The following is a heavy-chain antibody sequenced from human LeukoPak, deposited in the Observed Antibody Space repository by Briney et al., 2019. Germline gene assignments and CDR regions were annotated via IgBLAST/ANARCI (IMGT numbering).Heavy chain of an antibody. V-gene: IGHV3-30*04. J-gene: IGHJ4*02. Sequence: GGSLRLSCAASGFTFSSYAMHWVRQAPGKGLEWVAVISYDGSSKYHADSVKGRFTISRDNSKNTLYLQMNSLRAEDTAVYYCAKGVRGVISSYFDYWGQGTLVTVSS. CDR2: ISYDGSSK. CDR3: AKGVRGVISSYFDY. D-gene: IGHD3-10*01. CDR1: GFTFSSYA.